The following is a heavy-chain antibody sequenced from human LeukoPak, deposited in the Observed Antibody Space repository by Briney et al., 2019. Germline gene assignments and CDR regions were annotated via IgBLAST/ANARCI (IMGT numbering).Heavy chain of an antibody. CDR1: GFTFSRYA. CDR2: ISSNGGRT. J-gene: IGHJ4*02. Sequence: PGGSLRLSCSASGFTFSRYAMHWVRQAPGKGLEYVSAISSNGGRTYYADSVKGRFTISRDNSRNTLHLQMSSLRVEDTAVYYCVKDSSSGSYFDYWGQGTLVTVSS. D-gene: IGHD3-10*01. CDR3: VKDSSSGSYFDY. V-gene: IGHV3-64D*06.